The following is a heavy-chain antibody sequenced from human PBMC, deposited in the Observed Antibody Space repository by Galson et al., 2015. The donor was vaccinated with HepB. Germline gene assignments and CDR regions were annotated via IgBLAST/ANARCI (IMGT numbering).Heavy chain of an antibody. CDR2: ISSISTTYT. J-gene: IGHJ4*02. V-gene: IGHV3-11*06. CDR1: GFTFSDYY. CDR3: ARNKDCSGGTCYLDY. D-gene: IGHD2-15*01. Sequence: SLRLSCAASGFTFSDYYMSWIRQAPGKGLEWVSYISSISTTYTNYGDSVKGRFTISRDNAKNSLYLHMNSLRAEDTAVYYCARNKDCSGGTCYLDYWGQGTLVIVSS.